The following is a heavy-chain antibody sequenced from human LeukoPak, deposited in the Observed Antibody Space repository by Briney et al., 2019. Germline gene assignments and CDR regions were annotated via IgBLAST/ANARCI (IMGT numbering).Heavy chain of an antibody. CDR1: GGTFSSYA. CDR2: IIPIFGTA. Sequence: GASVKVSCKASGGTFSSYAISWVRQAPGQGLEWTGGIIPIFGTAIYAQKFQGRVTMTEDTSTDTAYMELSSLRSEDTAVYYCATDHLPHDSEAAFDIWGQGTMVTVSS. D-gene: IGHD3-22*01. J-gene: IGHJ3*02. V-gene: IGHV1-69*06. CDR3: ATDHLPHDSEAAFDI.